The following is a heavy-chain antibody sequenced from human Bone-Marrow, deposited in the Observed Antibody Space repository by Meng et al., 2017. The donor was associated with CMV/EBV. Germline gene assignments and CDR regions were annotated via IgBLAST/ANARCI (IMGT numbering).Heavy chain of an antibody. CDR2: INHSGST. V-gene: IGHV4-34*01. CDR3: ARGQRGTYYYDSSGYYYTKRNWFDP. CDR1: GGSFSGYY. Sequence: GSLRLSCAVYGGSFSGYYWSWIRQPPGKGLEWIGEINHSGSTNYNPSLKSRVTISVDTSKNQFSLKLSSVTAADTAVYYCARGQRGTYYYDSSGYYYTKRNWFDPWGQGTLVTVSS. D-gene: IGHD3-22*01. J-gene: IGHJ5*02.